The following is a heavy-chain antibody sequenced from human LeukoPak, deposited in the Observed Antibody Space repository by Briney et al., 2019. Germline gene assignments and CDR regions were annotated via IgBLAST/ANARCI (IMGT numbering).Heavy chain of an antibody. D-gene: IGHD2-2*01. V-gene: IGHV4-34*01. CDR2: INHSGST. CDR1: GGSFRGYY. CDR3: ARRCSSTSCYFRLGTNWFDP. J-gene: IGHJ5*02. Sequence: SETLSLTCAVYGGSFRGYYWSWIRQPPGKGLEWIGEINHSGSTNYNPSLKSRVTISVDTSKNQFSLKLSSVTAADTAVYYCARRCSSTSCYFRLGTNWFDPWGQGTLVTVSS.